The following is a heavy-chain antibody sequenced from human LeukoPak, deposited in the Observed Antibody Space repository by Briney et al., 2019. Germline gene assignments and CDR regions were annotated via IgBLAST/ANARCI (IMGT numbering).Heavy chain of an antibody. CDR1: GFTFSSYA. CDR2: ISSNGGST. V-gene: IGHV3-64*01. J-gene: IGHJ1*01. Sequence: GGSLRLSCAASGFTFSSYAMHWVRQAPGKGLEYVSAISSNGGSTYYANSVKGRFTISRDNSKNTLYLQMGSLRAEDTAVYYCARDLMGATHYFQHWGQGTLVTVSS. CDR3: ARDLMGATHYFQH. D-gene: IGHD1-26*01.